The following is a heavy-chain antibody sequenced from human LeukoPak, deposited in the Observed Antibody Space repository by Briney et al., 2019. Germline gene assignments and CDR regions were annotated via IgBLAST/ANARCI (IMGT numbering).Heavy chain of an antibody. CDR1: GGSFSGYY. J-gene: IGHJ5*02. CDR2: INHSGST. V-gene: IGHV4-34*01. Sequence: SETLSLTCAVYGGSFSGYYWSWIRQPPGKGLEWIGEINHSGSTNYNPSLKSRVTITVDTSKNQFSLKLSSVTAADAAVYYCARQYKRRLLWFGELSGWFDPWGQGTLVNVSS. CDR3: ARQYKRRLLWFGELSGWFDP. D-gene: IGHD3-10*01.